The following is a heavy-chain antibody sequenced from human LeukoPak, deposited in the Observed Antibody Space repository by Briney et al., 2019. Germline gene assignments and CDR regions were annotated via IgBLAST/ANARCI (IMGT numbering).Heavy chain of an antibody. CDR3: AKGFSTTVTRPFFDY. V-gene: IGHV3-21*04. CDR1: GFTFTSYI. D-gene: IGHD4-17*01. Sequence: GGSLRLSCAASGFTFTSYIMHWVRHAPGKGLEWVSSISGSSAYIYYADSVKGRFTISRHNAKNSLSLQKNNLRAEDTAVYYCAKGFSTTVTRPFFDYWGQGTLVTVSS. J-gene: IGHJ4*02. CDR2: ISGSSAYI.